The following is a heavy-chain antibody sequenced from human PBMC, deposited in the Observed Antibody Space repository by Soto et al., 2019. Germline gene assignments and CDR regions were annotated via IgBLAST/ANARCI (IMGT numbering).Heavy chain of an antibody. J-gene: IGHJ4*02. V-gene: IGHV4-4*07. CDR3: ARTHWVSGTEY. CDR2: VYNSGNT. D-gene: IGHD6-19*01. CDR1: GGSMTGYF. Sequence: QVQLQESGPGLVKPSETLSLTCTVSGGSMTGYFWSWIRQPAGKAVEWIGHVYNSGNTDYNPSLARRITMAVDTSKRQFSLKVKSVTAADTAVYYCARTHWVSGTEYWGQGILVTVSS.